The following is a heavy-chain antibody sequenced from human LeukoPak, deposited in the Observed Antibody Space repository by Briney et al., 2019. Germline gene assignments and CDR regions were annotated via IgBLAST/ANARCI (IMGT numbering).Heavy chain of an antibody. CDR2: IYHSGRT. CDR3: ASLPTVYSRGYLAL. Sequence: SETLSLTCTVSGYSISSGYYWGWIRQPPGKGLEWIGSIYHSGRTFYNPSLKSRVTISVDTSKNQFSLKLSSVTAADTAVYYCASLPTVYSRGYLALWGQGTLVTVSS. J-gene: IGHJ4*02. V-gene: IGHV4-38-2*02. D-gene: IGHD3-22*01. CDR1: GYSISSGYY.